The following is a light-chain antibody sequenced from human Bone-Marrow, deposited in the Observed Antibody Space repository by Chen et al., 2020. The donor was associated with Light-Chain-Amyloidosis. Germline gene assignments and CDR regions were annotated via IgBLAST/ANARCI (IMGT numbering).Light chain of an antibody. CDR3: QVWERSRERPV. J-gene: IGLJ3*02. Sequence: SYVLTQPSSVSVAPGPTATIACGGNNIGSTSVHWYPQTPGQAPLLVVYADSDRPSGIPERGSGANSGNTATLTIRRVEDGDEADYYGQVWERSRERPVFGGGTKLTVL. V-gene: IGLV3-21*02. CDR1: NIGSTS. CDR2: ADS.